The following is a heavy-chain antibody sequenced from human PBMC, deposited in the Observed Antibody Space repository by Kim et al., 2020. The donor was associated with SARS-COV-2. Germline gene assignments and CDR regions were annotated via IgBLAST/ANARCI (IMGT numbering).Heavy chain of an antibody. J-gene: IGHJ5*02. V-gene: IGHV3-43*01. CDR1: GFTFDDYT. Sequence: GGSLRLSCAASGFTFDDYTMHWVRQPPGKGLEWVSLISWDGGSIHYADSVKGRFTISRDNSKNSLYLQMNSLRTEDTGLYYCAKDGDYGGNSGWFDPWGQGTLVTVSS. CDR3: AKDGDYGGNSGWFDP. CDR2: ISWDGGSI. D-gene: IGHD4-17*01.